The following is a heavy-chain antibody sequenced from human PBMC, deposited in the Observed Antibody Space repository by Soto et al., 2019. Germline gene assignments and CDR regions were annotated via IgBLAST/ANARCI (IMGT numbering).Heavy chain of an antibody. J-gene: IGHJ4*02. CDR1: GGTFNSYV. CDR2: IIPMSGKA. Sequence: QVQLVQSGAEVKKPGSSVKVSCKASGGTFNSYVISWVRQAPGQGLQCMGGIIPMSGKANYARSYQGRLTLTADESTSTVYMELSRLRSEDTAVYYCAKGWNDFPHWGQGTLVTVSS. D-gene: IGHD1-1*01. V-gene: IGHV1-69*01. CDR3: AKGWNDFPH.